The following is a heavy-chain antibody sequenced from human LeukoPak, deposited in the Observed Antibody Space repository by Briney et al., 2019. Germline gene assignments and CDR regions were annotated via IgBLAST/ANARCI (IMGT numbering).Heavy chain of an antibody. CDR2: IYPGYSDT. CDR1: GYNFTSYW. CDR3: ARLRLMYYYGSGARYYYYYYYMDV. V-gene: IGHV5-51*01. Sequence: GESLKISCKGSGYNFTSYWIGWVRQMPGKGLEWMGIIYPGYSDTRYSPSFQGQVTISADKSISTAYLQWSSLKASDTAMYYCARLRLMYYYGSGARYYYYYYYMDVWGKGTTVTVSS. D-gene: IGHD3-10*01. J-gene: IGHJ6*03.